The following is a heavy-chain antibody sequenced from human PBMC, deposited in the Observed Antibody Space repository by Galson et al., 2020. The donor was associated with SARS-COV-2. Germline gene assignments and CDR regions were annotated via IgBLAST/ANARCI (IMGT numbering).Heavy chain of an antibody. D-gene: IGHD1-26*01. V-gene: IGHV3-30*03. Sequence: GESLKISCAASGFTFSSQGMHWVRQAPGKGLEWVAVISYDGSNKYYADSVKGRFAISRDNSKNPLYLQMNSLKTEDTALYYCATKPYRGGFYFDYWGQGTLVTVSS. J-gene: IGHJ4*02. CDR3: ATKPYRGGFYFDY. CDR1: GFTFSSQG. CDR2: ISYDGSNK.